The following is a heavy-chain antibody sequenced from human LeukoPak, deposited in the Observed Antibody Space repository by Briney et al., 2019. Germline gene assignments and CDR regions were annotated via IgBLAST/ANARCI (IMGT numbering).Heavy chain of an antibody. CDR1: GGSISSYY. Sequence: SETLSLTCTVSGGSISSYYWSWIRQPPGKGLEWIGYIYYSGSTNYNPSLKSRVTISVDTSKNQFSLKLSSVTAADTAVYYCARDGGVTYYDSSGCDYWGQGTLDTVSS. D-gene: IGHD3-22*01. J-gene: IGHJ4*02. CDR3: ARDGGVTYYDSSGCDY. V-gene: IGHV4-59*01. CDR2: IYYSGST.